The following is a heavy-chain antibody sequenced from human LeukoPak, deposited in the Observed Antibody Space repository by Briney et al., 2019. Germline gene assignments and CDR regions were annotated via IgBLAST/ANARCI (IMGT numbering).Heavy chain of an antibody. Sequence: GGSLRLSCAASGFTFSNYWMHWVRQAPGKGLVWVSRINTDGSSTSYVDSVKGRFTISRDNSKNTLYLQMNSLRAEDTAVYYCAKDRDVVVPAAYFDYWGQGTLVTVSS. CDR2: INTDGSST. J-gene: IGHJ4*02. CDR3: AKDRDVVVPAAYFDY. D-gene: IGHD2-2*01. CDR1: GFTFSNYW. V-gene: IGHV3-74*01.